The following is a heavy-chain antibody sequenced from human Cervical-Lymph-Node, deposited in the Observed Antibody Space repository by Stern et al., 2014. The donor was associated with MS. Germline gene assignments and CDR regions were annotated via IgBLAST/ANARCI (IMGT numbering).Heavy chain of an antibody. CDR2: IYPYDSDT. CDR3: ARHVQGFDY. J-gene: IGHJ4*02. Sequence: EVKLVESGAEVKKPGESLKISCKLSGYSFTIYYIDLVRQMPRKGLEWMGVIYPYDSDTTSSPSFQGQVTISADKSITTAYLQWSSLRASDTAMYYCARHVQGFDYWGQGTLVTVSS. V-gene: IGHV5-51*01. CDR1: GYSFTIYY.